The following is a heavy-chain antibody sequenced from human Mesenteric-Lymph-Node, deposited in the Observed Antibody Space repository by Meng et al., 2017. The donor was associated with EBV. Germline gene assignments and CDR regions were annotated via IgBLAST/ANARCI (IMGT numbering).Heavy chain of an antibody. Sequence: QLRQLGAEVKTPGAPVKVSCKASGYTLTSYDINWVRQATGQGLEWIGWMNPDNGNTASAEKFQGRVTMTRNTSTNTAYMELNSLTSEDTAVYYCSRDSIYQGRDSWGQGTLVTVFS. D-gene: IGHD2-2*01. CDR2: MNPDNGNT. CDR1: GYTLTSYD. V-gene: IGHV1-8*01. CDR3: SRDSIYQGRDS. J-gene: IGHJ4*02.